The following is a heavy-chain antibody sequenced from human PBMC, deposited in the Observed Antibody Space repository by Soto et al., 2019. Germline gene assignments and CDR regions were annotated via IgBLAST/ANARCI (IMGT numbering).Heavy chain of an antibody. D-gene: IGHD4-17*01. Sequence: QVQLVQSGAEVRKPGASVRLSCKASGYTLTRFYLHWVRQAPGQGLEWMGIINTRGGTTAYAQKFRGRLTVTRDTYTSTVYMELSNLRSEDTAIYYCARGPDDSDVPRWDYWGQGTRVTVSS. J-gene: IGHJ4*02. V-gene: IGHV1-46*01. CDR2: INTRGGTT. CDR3: ARGPDDSDVPRWDY. CDR1: GYTLTRFY.